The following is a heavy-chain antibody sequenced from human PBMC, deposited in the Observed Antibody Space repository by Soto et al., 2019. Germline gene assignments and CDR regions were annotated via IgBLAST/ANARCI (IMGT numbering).Heavy chain of an antibody. D-gene: IGHD1-7*01. CDR1: GFPFSRVA. CDR3: AKNQVRELPRVIDF. CDR2: NGGSRGGT. Sequence: EVQLLESGGGLVQPGGSLRLSCTASGFPFSRVAMSWVRQAPGQGLEWVASISANGGSRGGTYYADSVKGRFTISRDNSKNTLYLQMSSLRAEDTALYYCAKNQVRELPRVIDFWGQGTLVTVSS. J-gene: IGHJ4*02. V-gene: IGHV3-23*01.